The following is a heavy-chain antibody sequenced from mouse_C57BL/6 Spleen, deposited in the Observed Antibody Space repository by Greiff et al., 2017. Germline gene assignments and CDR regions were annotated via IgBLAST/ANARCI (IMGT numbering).Heavy chain of an antibody. CDR1: GYAFSSSW. V-gene: IGHV1-82*01. CDR3: ARSDSSGYPAWFAY. Sequence: VQLQQSGPELVKPGASVKISCKASGYAFSSSWMNWVKQRPGKGLEWIGRIYPGDGDTNYNGKFKGKATLTADKSSSTAYIQLSSLTSEDSAVYFCARSDSSGYPAWFAYWGQGTLVTVSA. J-gene: IGHJ3*01. D-gene: IGHD3-2*02. CDR2: IYPGDGDT.